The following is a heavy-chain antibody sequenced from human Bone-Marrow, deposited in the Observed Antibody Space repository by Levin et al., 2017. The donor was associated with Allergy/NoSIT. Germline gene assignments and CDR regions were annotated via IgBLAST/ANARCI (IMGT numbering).Heavy chain of an antibody. CDR1: GDSISRSNYY. D-gene: IGHD1-26*01. V-gene: IGHV4-39*01. CDR3: ARLEGTIEDGSTEEEGLYFDY. CDR2: IYYTGST. J-gene: IGHJ4*02. Sequence: SETLSLTCTVSGDSISRSNYYWGWIRQPPGKGLEWIGTIYYTGSTYYNPSLKGRVTIFVDTSKNQFSLELSSVTAADTAVFYCARLEGTIEDGSTEEEGLYFDYWGQGTRVIVSS.